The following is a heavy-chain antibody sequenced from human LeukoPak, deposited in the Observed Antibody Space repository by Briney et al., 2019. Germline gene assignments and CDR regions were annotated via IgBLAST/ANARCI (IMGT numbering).Heavy chain of an antibody. CDR1: GGSISSYY. D-gene: IGHD2-21*02. CDR2: IYPTGGT. V-gene: IGHV4-4*09. Sequence: SETLSLTCTDSGGSISSYYWSWIRQSPGKGLEWIGYIYPTGGTNYNPSLKSRVTMSVDTSKNQFSLKLNSVTAADTAVYFCARFAYCGSGCWYYFDYWGQGALVTVSS. J-gene: IGHJ4*02. CDR3: ARFAYCGSGCWYYFDY.